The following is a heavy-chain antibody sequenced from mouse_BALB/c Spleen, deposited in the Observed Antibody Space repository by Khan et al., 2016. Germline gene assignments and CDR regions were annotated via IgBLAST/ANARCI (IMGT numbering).Heavy chain of an antibody. J-gene: IGHJ3*01. D-gene: IGHD4-1*02. Sequence: EVQLVESGPGLVKPSQSLSLTCTVTGYSITSDYAWNWIRPFPGNKLEWMGYISYSGSTSYNPSLKSRISITRDTSKNQFFLQLNAVTTEDTATYYCAINWDEEDYWGQGTLVTVSA. CDR1: GYSITSDYA. CDR3: AINWDEEDY. V-gene: IGHV3-2*02. CDR2: ISYSGST.